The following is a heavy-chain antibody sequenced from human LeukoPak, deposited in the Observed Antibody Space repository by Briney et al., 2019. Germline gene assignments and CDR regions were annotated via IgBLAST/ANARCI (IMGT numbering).Heavy chain of an antibody. J-gene: IGHJ4*02. CDR1: GFTFSSYA. D-gene: IGHD3-16*01. V-gene: IGHV3-23*01. CDR3: AKDSYDYVWGSHIDY. Sequence: SGGSLRLSCAASGFTFSSYAMSWVRQAPGKGLECVSDISGSGVRTYYADSVKGRFTISRDNSKNTLFLQMNRLTVEDTAVYYCAKDSYDYVWGSHIDYWGQGTLVTVSS. CDR2: ISGSGVRT.